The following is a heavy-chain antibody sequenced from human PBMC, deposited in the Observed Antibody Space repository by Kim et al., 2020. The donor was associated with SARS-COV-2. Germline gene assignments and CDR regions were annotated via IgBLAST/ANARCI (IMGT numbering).Heavy chain of an antibody. CDR2: GQT. Sequence: GQTNYAQKFQGRLTMTTDISTSTAYMELRSLGTDDTAIYYCAKDCGYMVDYWGQGSLVTVSS. CDR3: AKDCGYMVDY. J-gene: IGHJ4*02. V-gene: IGHV1-18*01. D-gene: IGHD5-12*01.